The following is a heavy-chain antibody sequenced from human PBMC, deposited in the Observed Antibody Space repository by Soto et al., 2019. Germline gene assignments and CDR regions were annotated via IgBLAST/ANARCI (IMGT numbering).Heavy chain of an antibody. D-gene: IGHD2-15*01. CDR2: IIPIFGTT. CDR3: AREGGVLGYCSCGNCYWYFDI. CDR1: GGTFRSYA. J-gene: IGHJ2*01. Sequence: QVQLVQSGAEVKKPWSSVKVSCKASGGTFRSYAISWVRQAPGQGLEWMGGIIPIFGTTNYARKLQGRVTSSAADSTSTVYLELISLILEVPAVYYCAREGGVLGYCSCGNCYWYFDIWGRGTLVTGSS. V-gene: IGHV1-69*01.